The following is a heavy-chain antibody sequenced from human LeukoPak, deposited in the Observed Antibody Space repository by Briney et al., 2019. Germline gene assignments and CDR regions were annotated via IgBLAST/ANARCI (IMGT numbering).Heavy chain of an antibody. Sequence: GGSLRLSCAASGFTFSSYAMSWVRQAPGKGLEWVANIKQDGSEKYYVDSVKGRFTISRDNAKNSLYLQMNSLRAEDTAVYYCARVDRFSPHFDVWGQGTLVTVSS. V-gene: IGHV3-7*01. CDR1: GFTFSSYA. CDR2: IKQDGSEK. J-gene: IGHJ4*02. CDR3: ARVDRFSPHFDV. D-gene: IGHD3-3*01.